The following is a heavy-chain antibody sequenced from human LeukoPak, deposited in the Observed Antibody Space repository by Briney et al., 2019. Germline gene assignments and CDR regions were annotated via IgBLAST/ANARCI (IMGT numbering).Heavy chain of an antibody. J-gene: IGHJ4*02. Sequence: GGSLKLSCAGSGFTFSASAMHWVRQASGKGLEWVGRVRTKTNNYATTYAASVKGRFTISRDDSKNTAYLQMNSLGTGDTAVYYCASYDNAGNYYHNYWGQGTLVTVSP. V-gene: IGHV3-73*01. CDR1: GFTFSASA. CDR3: ASYDNAGNYYHNY. CDR2: VRTKTNNYAT. D-gene: IGHD3-22*01.